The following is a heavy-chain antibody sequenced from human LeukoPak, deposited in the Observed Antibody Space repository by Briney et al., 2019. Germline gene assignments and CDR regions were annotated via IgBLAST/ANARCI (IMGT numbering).Heavy chain of an antibody. D-gene: IGHD6-19*01. Sequence: ASVKVSCKVSGYTLTELSMHWARQAPGKGLEWMGGFDPEDGETIYAQKFQGRVTMTEDTSTDTAYMELSSLRSEDTAVYYCATDHWYSSGWYYFDYWGQGTLVTVSS. CDR3: ATDHWYSSGWYYFDY. V-gene: IGHV1-24*01. CDR2: FDPEDGET. J-gene: IGHJ4*02. CDR1: GYTLTELS.